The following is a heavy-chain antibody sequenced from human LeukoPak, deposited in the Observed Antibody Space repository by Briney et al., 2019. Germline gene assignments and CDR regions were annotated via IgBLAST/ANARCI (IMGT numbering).Heavy chain of an antibody. D-gene: IGHD1-26*01. CDR2: IYTSGST. V-gene: IGHV4-4*07. CDR3: ARDLEWDLLPAFDI. CDR1: GGPISSYY. J-gene: IGHJ3*02. Sequence: PSETLSLTCTVSGGPISSYYWSWIRQPPGKGLEWIGRIYTSGSTNYNPSLKSRVTMSVDTSTNQFSLKLSSVTAADRAVYYCARDLEWDLLPAFDIWGQGTMVSVSS.